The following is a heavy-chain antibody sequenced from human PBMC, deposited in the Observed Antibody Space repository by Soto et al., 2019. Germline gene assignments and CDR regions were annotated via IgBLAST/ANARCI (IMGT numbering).Heavy chain of an antibody. CDR2: IYYSGST. J-gene: IGHJ5*02. V-gene: IGHV4-39*01. D-gene: IGHD6-13*01. CDR1: GGSISSSSFH. Sequence: TSETLSLTCTVSGGSISSSSFHWGWIRQPPGKGLEWIGSIYYSGSTYYSPSLKSRVTISVDTSKNQFSLKLSSVAAADTAVYYCARRERAAGTDGWLDPWGQGTLVT. CDR3: ARRERAAGTDGWLDP.